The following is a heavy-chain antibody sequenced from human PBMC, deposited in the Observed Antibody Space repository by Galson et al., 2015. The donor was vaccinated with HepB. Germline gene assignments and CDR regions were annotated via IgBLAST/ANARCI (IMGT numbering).Heavy chain of an antibody. CDR2: IWYDGSNK. Sequence: SLRLSCAASGFTFSSYGMHWVRQAPGKGLEWVAVIWYDGSNKYYADSVKGRFTISRDNSKNTLYLQMNSLRAEDTAVYYCARDSVEGLAFDYWGQGTLVTVSS. CDR1: GFTFSSYG. V-gene: IGHV3-33*08. D-gene: IGHD5/OR15-5a*01. J-gene: IGHJ4*02. CDR3: ARDSVEGLAFDY.